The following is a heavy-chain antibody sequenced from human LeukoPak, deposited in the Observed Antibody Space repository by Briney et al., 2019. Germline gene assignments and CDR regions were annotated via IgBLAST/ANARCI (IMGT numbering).Heavy chain of an antibody. CDR2: ISWISGSI. D-gene: IGHD3-10*02. V-gene: IGHV3-9*01. CDR1: GFTFDDYA. J-gene: IGHJ4*02. CDR3: AREDVGFDY. Sequence: PGGSLRLSCAASGFTFDDYAMHWVRQAPGKGLEWVSGISWISGSIGYADSVKGRFTISRDNAKNSLYLQMNSLRAEDTAVYYCAREDVGFDYWGQGTLVTVSS.